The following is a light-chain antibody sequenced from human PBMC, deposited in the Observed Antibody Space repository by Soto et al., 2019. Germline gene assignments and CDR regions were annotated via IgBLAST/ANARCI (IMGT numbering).Light chain of an antibody. CDR2: DAS. V-gene: IGKV1-33*01. J-gene: IGKJ4*01. Sequence: DIQMTQSPSSLSASVGDRVTITCQASQDINNYLNWYQQKPGKAPKLLIYDASHLETGVQSKFSGGGSGTDFTFTISSLQPEDIATYYCQQYDNLPLTFGGGTKVEIK. CDR3: QQYDNLPLT. CDR1: QDINNY.